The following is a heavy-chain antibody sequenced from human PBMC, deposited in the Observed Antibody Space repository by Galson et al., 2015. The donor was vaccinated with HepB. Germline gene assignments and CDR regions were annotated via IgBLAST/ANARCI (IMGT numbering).Heavy chain of an antibody. CDR2: ISYSGRT. CDR1: GGSISSSDYF. D-gene: IGHD2-21*02. V-gene: IGHV4-39*02. J-gene: IGHJ3*02. Sequence: TLSLTCTVSGGSISSSDYFWGWIRQPPGKGLEWIGSISYSGRTYYNPSLKSRVTISVDTSKNHFSLKVTSVTAADTAVYYCARRVVVTDHDAFDMWGLGTMVTVSS. CDR3: ARRVVVTDHDAFDM.